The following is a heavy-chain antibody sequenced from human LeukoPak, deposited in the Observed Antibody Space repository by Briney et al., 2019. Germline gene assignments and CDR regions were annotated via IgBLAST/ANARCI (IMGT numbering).Heavy chain of an antibody. CDR3: SRSLNF. J-gene: IGHJ4*02. CDR2: IKEDGSET. CDR1: GSTFISPW. Sequence: PGGSRGLSCATSGSTFISPWMTWVGQPPGKGLEWVANIKEDGSETHYVDFAKGRFTISRDNAKNSLFLQVDNLRVEDTAIYYCSRSLNFWGQGTLVTVSP. V-gene: IGHV3-7*01.